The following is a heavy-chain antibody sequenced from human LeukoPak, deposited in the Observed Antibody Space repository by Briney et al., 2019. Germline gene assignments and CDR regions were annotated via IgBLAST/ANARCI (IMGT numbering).Heavy chain of an antibody. Sequence: GGSLRLSCAVSGFSFTNFWMSWVRQAPGRGPEWVANIHPEGNEKYHVESVKGRFTISRDNTKNLLFLQMNGLRVEDTAVYYCARGDAFSGDHWGQGTLVTVSS. V-gene: IGHV3-7*04. J-gene: IGHJ4*02. CDR2: IHPEGNEK. CDR3: ARGDAFSGDH. CDR1: GFSFTNFW.